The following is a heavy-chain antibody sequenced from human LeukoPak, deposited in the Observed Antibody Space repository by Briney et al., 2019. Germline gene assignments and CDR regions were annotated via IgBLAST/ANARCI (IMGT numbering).Heavy chain of an antibody. CDR2: ISGSGGST. J-gene: IGHJ4*02. V-gene: IGHV3-23*01. D-gene: IGHD3-3*01. CDR3: AKASPGVDFWSGYYVY. Sequence: GGSLRLSCAASGFTFSSYGMHWVRQAPGKGLEWVSAISGSGGSTYYADSVKGRFTISRDNSKNTLYLQMNSLRAEDTAVYYCAKASPGVDFWSGYYVYWGQGTLVTVSS. CDR1: GFTFSSYG.